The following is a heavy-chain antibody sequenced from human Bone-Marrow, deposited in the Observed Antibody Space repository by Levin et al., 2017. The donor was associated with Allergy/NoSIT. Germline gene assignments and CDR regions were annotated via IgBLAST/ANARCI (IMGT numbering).Heavy chain of an antibody. CDR2: ISYDGSNK. J-gene: IGHJ4*02. D-gene: IGHD3-16*02. CDR1: GFTFSSYG. Sequence: PGGSLRLSCAASGFTFSSYGMHWVRQAPGKGLEWVAVISYDGSNKYYADSVKGRFTISRDNSKNTLYLQMNSLRAEDTAVYYCAKGLWGSYRDDWFDYWGQGTLVTVSS. CDR3: AKGLWGSYRDDWFDY. V-gene: IGHV3-30*18.